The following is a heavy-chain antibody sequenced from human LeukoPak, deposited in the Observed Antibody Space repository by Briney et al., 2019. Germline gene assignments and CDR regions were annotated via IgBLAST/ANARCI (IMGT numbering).Heavy chain of an antibody. D-gene: IGHD2-15*01. CDR1: GGSISSFY. CDR2: MSYSGST. CDR3: ARGYCRGGSCYRTFFDQ. J-gene: IGHJ4*02. V-gene: IGHV4-59*01. Sequence: SETLSLTCTVSGGSISSFYWSWIRQPPGKGLEWIGYMSYSGSTNYNSSLKSRVTISLDTSKNQFSLKLNSVTAADTAVYYCARGYCRGGSCYRTFFDQWGQGALVTVSS.